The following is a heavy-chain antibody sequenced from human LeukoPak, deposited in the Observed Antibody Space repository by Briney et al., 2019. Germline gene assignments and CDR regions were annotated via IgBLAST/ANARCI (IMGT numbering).Heavy chain of an antibody. J-gene: IGHJ4*02. CDR3: ARGHYYDSSGYIFDY. V-gene: IGHV4-59*01. Sequence: SETQSLTCTVSGGSISSYYWSWIRQPPGKGLEWIGYIYYSGSTNYNPSLKSRVTISVDTSKNQFSLKLSSVTAADAAVYYCARGHYYDSSGYIFDYWGQGTLVTVSS. CDR1: GGSISSYY. D-gene: IGHD3-22*01. CDR2: IYYSGST.